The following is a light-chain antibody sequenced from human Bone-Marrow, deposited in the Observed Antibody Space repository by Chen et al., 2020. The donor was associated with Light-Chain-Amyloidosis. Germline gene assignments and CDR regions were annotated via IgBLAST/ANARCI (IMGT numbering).Light chain of an antibody. CDR3: CSHAGSFIWV. J-gene: IGLJ3*02. Sequence: QSALTQPASASGSPGQSITLSCTGTSNDIGSYDLISWYQQHPGNAPRVIIYDVNKRPSGVSNRFSGSKSGNTASLTISGLQAEDEANYYCCSHAGSFIWVFGGGTKVTVL. CDR1: SNDIGSYDL. CDR2: DVN. V-gene: IGLV2-23*02.